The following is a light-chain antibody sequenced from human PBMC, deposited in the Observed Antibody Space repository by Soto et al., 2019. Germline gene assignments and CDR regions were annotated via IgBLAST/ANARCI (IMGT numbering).Light chain of an antibody. CDR3: CSYAATYTV. V-gene: IGLV2-11*01. CDR2: DVN. Sequence: QSALTQPRSVSGSPGQSVTISCTGTSSDVGGYNFVSWYQQHPGKAPKLIIYDVNKRPSGVPNRFSGSKSGNTASLTVSGLQAEDEADYYCCSYAATYTVFGGGTKLTVL. CDR1: SSDVGGYNF. J-gene: IGLJ2*01.